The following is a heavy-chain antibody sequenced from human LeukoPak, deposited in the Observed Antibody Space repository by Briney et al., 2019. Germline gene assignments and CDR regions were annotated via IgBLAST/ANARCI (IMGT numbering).Heavy chain of an antibody. V-gene: IGHV3-30-3*01. CDR3: ARDGGTVVVPTYYFDY. CDR1: GFTFSSYA. D-gene: IGHD2-2*01. J-gene: IGHJ4*02. Sequence: QPGGSLRLSCAASGFTFSSYAMHWVRQAPGKGLEWVAVISYDGSNKYYADSAKGRFTISRDNSKNTLYLQMNSLRAEDTAVYYCARDGGTVVVPTYYFDYWGQGTLVTVSS. CDR2: ISYDGSNK.